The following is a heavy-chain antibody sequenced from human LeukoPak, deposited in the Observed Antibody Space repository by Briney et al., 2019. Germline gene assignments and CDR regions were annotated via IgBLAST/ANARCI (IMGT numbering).Heavy chain of an antibody. Sequence: KPGVSLRLSCAASGFTFSSYSMNWVRQAPGKGLEWVSSISSSSSYIYYADSVKGRFTISRDNAKNSLYLQMNSLRAEDTAVYYCAAPLTGTTSIHYWGQGTLVTVSS. J-gene: IGHJ4*02. D-gene: IGHD1-20*01. CDR1: GFTFSSYS. CDR3: AAPLTGTTSIHY. V-gene: IGHV3-21*01. CDR2: ISSSSSYI.